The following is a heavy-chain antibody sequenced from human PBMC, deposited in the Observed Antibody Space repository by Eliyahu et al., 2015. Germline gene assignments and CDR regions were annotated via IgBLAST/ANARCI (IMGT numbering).Heavy chain of an antibody. CDR3: ARVDGSIDY. Sequence: QVQLVQSGAEVKKPGASVKVPCKASGYTFTSXDINWVRQATGXGLEWMGWMNPNSGNTGFAQKFQGRVTMARDTSISTAYMELSSLRSEDTAVYYCARVDGSIDYWGQGTLVTVSS. CDR2: MNPNSGNT. CDR1: GYTFTSXD. V-gene: IGHV1-8*01. J-gene: IGHJ4*02. D-gene: IGHD3-9*01.